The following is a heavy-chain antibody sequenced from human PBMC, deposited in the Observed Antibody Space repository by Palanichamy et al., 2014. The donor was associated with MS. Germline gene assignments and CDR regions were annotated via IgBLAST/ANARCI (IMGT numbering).Heavy chain of an antibody. CDR1: GFTFSDYY. Sequence: QVQLVESGGGLVKPGGSLRLSCAASGFTFSDYYMAWIRQAPGKGLEWVSCISDSSANTQYADSVKGRFTISRDNAKNSLFLQLNSLRAEDTAVYYCARDSARIVVLPTGMSQDNWFDPWGRGTLVTVSS. CDR2: ISDSSANT. D-gene: IGHD2-2*01. J-gene: IGHJ5*02. CDR3: ARDSARIVVLPTGMSQDNWFDP. V-gene: IGHV3-11*06.